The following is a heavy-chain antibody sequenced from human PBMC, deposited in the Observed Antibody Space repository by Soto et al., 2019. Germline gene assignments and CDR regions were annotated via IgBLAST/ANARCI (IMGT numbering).Heavy chain of an antibody. CDR2: IYYSGIT. V-gene: IGHV4-39*01. J-gene: IGHJ4*02. Sequence: SETLSLTCTVPGVSISNSSYYWGWIRRPPGKGLEWIGTIYYSGITYYNPSLKSRVTISVDTSKNQFSLKLTSVTAADTAVYYCARHGSNWGQGTLVTDSS. CDR1: GVSISNSSYY. CDR3: ARHGSN.